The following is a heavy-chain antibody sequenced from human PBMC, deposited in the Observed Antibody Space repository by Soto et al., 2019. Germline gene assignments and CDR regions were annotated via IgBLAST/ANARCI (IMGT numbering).Heavy chain of an antibody. J-gene: IGHJ4*02. V-gene: IGHV4-34*01. CDR3: ARLSLNTIFGVVIIGGYFDY. CDR2: INHSGST. D-gene: IGHD3-3*01. CDR1: GLTLSGYA. Sequence: GSLRLSCAGSGLTLSGYAMSWIRQPPGKGLEWIGEINHSGSTNYNPSLKSRVTISVDTSKNQFSLKLSSVTAADTAVYYCARLSLNTIFGVVIIGGYFDYWGQGTLVTVSS.